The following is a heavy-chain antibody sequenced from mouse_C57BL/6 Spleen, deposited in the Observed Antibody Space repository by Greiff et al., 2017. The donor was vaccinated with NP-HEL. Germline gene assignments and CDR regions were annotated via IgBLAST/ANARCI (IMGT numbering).Heavy chain of an antibody. Sequence: VQLQQSGGGLVKPGGSLKLSCAASGFTFSSYAMSWVRQTPEKRLEWVATISDGGSYTYYPDNVKGRFTISRDNAKNNLYLQMSHLKSEDTAMYYCARDKDYDFDYWGQGTTLTVAS. D-gene: IGHD2-4*01. J-gene: IGHJ2*01. V-gene: IGHV5-4*01. CDR2: ISDGGSYT. CDR1: GFTFSSYA. CDR3: ARDKDYDFDY.